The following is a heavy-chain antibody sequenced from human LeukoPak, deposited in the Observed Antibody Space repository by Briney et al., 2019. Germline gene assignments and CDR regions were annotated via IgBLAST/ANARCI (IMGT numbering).Heavy chain of an antibody. CDR2: INHSGST. Sequence: SETLSLTCAVYGGSFSGYYWSWIRQPPGKGLEWIGEINHSGSTNYNPSLKSRVTISVDTSKNQFSLKLSSVTAADTAVCYCARGSGTSPGWFDPWGQGTLVTVSS. D-gene: IGHD2-2*01. V-gene: IGHV4-34*01. CDR1: GGSFSGYY. J-gene: IGHJ5*02. CDR3: ARGSGTSPGWFDP.